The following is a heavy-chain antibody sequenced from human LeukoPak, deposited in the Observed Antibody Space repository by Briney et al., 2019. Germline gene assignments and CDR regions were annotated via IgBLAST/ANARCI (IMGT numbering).Heavy chain of an antibody. D-gene: IGHD1-26*01. V-gene: IGHV3-9*01. CDR2: ISWNSGSI. CDR1: GFTFDDYA. J-gene: IGHJ3*02. CDR3: ARVGAIVGATALGAAFDI. Sequence: GGSLRLSCAASGFTFDDYAMHWVRQAPGKGLEWVSGISWNSGSIGYADSVKGRFTISRDNAKNSLYLQMNSLRAEDTAVYYCARVGAIVGATALGAAFDIWGQGTMVTVSS.